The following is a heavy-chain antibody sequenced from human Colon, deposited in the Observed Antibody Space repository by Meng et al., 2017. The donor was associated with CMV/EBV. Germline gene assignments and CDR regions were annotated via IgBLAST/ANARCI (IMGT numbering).Heavy chain of an antibody. D-gene: IGHD1-26*01. J-gene: IGHJ4*02. CDR2: IYYSGST. Sequence: SETLSLTCSVPGGSMSPHYWSWIRQSPGKGLEWIGSIYYSGSTIQDPSLQSRVTLSVDTSKNQFSLQMRSATAADTAVYFCARCGHGGTYYIDHWGQGTLVTVSS. V-gene: IGHV4-59*11. CDR1: GGSMSPHY. CDR3: ARCGHGGTYYIDH.